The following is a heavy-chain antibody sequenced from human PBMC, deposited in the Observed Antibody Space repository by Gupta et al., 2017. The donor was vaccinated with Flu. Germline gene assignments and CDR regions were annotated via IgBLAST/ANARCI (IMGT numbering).Heavy chain of an antibody. J-gene: IGHJ4*02. D-gene: IGHD3-16*01. V-gene: IGHV3-9*01. CDR3: GYDDLAGGLGY. Sequence: EVQLVASGGGLVQPGGSLRLSCATSGFTFDKHAMHWVRQTQGKGLVWVSGFMHHGGTVDYAASVKGRFTISRDNAKNSPYLQMDSLRAEDTALYFCGYDDLAGGLGYGGQGTLVTVSS. CDR2: FMHHGGTV. CDR1: GFTFDKHA.